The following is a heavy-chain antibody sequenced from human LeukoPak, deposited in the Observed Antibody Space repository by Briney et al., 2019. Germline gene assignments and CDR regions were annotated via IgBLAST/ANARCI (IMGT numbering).Heavy chain of an antibody. V-gene: IGHV3-13*05. CDR1: GFTFSNYD. Sequence: PAGSLTLSCAASGFTFSNYDMHWVRQATGKGLEWVSGIDTAGAPSYPGSVKGRFTISRENAKNSLYLQMNSLRAGDTAVYYCARGMGASKSSLFDYWGERIVVSVSS. D-gene: IGHD3-16*01. CDR2: IDTAGAP. CDR3: ARGMGASKSSLFDY. J-gene: IGHJ4*02.